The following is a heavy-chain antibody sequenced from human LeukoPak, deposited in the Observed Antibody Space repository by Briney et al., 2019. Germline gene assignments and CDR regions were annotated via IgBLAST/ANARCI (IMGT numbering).Heavy chain of an antibody. V-gene: IGHV3-74*01. Sequence: GGSLRLSCAASGFPFSSYSMTWVRQAPGKGLVWVSRINSDGSTTNYADYVKGRFTISRDNAKNTLYLQMNSLRAEDTAVYYCARRSSGSPPYYFDYWGQGTLVTVSS. CDR1: GFPFSSYS. CDR3: ARRSSGSPPYYFDY. D-gene: IGHD1-26*01. CDR2: INSDGSTT. J-gene: IGHJ4*02.